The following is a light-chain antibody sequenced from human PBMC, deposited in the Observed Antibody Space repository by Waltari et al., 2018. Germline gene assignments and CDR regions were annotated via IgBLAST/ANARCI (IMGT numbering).Light chain of an antibody. CDR2: AAS. J-gene: IGKJ2*03. CDR1: QGINKD. CDR3: QQDYTTPYS. V-gene: IGKV1-27*01. Sequence: DIQMTQSPSSLSASVGDRVTVTCRASQGINKDLSWYQQKPGKAPTLLIYAASSLRTGVSSRFSGSGSGTDFTLTINSLQPEDVATYYCQQDYTTPYSFGQGTKVEIK.